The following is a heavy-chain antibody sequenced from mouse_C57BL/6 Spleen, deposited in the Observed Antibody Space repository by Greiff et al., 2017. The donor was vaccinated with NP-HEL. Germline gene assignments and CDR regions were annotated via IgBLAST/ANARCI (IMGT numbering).Heavy chain of an antibody. V-gene: IGHV1-82*01. J-gene: IGHJ2*01. CDR3: ARSGDGYYGY. CDR1: GYAFSSSW. Sequence: QVQLQQSGPELVKPGASVKISCKASGYAFSSSWMNWVKQRPGKGLEWIGRIYPGDGDTNYNGKFKGKATLTADKSSSTAYMQRSSLTSEDSAVYFCARSGDGYYGYWGQGTTLTVSS. D-gene: IGHD2-3*01. CDR2: IYPGDGDT.